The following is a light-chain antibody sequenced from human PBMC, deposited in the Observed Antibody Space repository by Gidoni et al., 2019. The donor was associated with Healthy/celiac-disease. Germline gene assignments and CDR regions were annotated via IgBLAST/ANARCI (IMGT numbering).Light chain of an antibody. J-gene: IGLJ1*01. V-gene: IGLV1-47*01. CDR2: RNN. CDR3: AAWDDSLSGGV. CDR1: SSNIGSNY. Sequence: QSVLTQPPSASGTPGQGVTISCSGSSSNIGSNYVYWYQQLPGTAPKLLIYRNNQRPSGVPDRFSGSKSGTSASLAISGLRSEDEADYYCAAWDDSLSGGVFGTGTKVTVL.